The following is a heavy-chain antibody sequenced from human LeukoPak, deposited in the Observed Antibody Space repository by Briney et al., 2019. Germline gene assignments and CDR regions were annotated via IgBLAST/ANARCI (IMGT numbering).Heavy chain of an antibody. CDR2: ISWNSGSI. CDR1: GFTFDDYA. J-gene: IGHJ6*03. CDR3: AKDGGEYYDILTGYYPRLYYMDV. Sequence: GGSLRLSCAASGFTFDDYAMHWVRQAPGKGLEWVSGISWNSGSIGYADSVKGRFTISRDNSKNTLYLQMNSLRAEDTAVYYCAKDGGEYYDILTGYYPRLYYMDVWGKGTTVTISS. V-gene: IGHV3-9*01. D-gene: IGHD3-9*01.